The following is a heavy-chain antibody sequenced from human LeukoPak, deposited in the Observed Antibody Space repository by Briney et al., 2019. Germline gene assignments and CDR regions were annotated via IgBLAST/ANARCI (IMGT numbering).Heavy chain of an antibody. CDR2: INPGGSHI. Sequence: GESPKISCKGSGYSFTNYWIAWVRQMPGKGLEWMGAINPGGSHIRYSPSFQGQVTISTDKSISTAYLQWSSLKASDTAIYYCARKNPTALRNNWFDPWGQGTLVTVSS. CDR3: ARKNPTALRNNWFDP. J-gene: IGHJ5*02. V-gene: IGHV5-51*01. D-gene: IGHD5-18*01. CDR1: GYSFTNYW.